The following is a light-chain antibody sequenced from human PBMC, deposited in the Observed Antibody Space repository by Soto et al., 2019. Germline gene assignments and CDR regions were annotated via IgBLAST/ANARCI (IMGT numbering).Light chain of an antibody. V-gene: IGKV4-1*01. CDR2: WAS. J-gene: IGKJ2*01. Sequence: DIVMTQSPEYLAVSLGERATINCKSSQNVLYSSNNKNLIAWYQQQPGQPPKLLIYWASTRESGVPDRFSGRGSGRDFTLTISSLQAEDVAVYYCQQYYSPPRYTFGQGTRLEIK. CDR3: QQYYSPPRYT. CDR1: QNVLYSSNNKNL.